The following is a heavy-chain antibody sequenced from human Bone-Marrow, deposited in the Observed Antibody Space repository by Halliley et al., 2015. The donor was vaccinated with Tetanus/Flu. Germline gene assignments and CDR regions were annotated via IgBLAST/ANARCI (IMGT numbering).Heavy chain of an antibody. CDR2: IWYDGSRR. CDR3: ARDLGRAHSRGIDY. V-gene: IGHV3-33*01. J-gene: IGHJ4*02. D-gene: IGHD3-16*01. CDR1: GFSFNNHG. Sequence: LSLTCAASGFSFNNHGMHWVRQAPGKGLEWVAIIWYDGSRRYYSDSVRGQFTISRDNSKNTLYLQMNSLSAEDTAIYYCARDLGRAHSRGIDYWGLGTLVTVSS.